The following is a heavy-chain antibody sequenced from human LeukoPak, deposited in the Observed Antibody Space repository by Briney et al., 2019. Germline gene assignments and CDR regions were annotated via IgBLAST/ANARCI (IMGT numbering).Heavy chain of an antibody. CDR2: IIPIFGTA. CDR1: GGTFSSYA. V-gene: IGHV1-69*13. D-gene: IGHD3-3*01. J-gene: IGHJ6*03. CDR3: ARGGITIFGVVSYMDV. Sequence: SVKVSCKASGGTFSSYAINWVRQAPGQGLKWMGGIIPIFGTANYAQKFQGRVTITADEYTSTAYMELSSLRSEDTAVYYCARGGITIFGVVSYMDVWGKGTTVTVSS.